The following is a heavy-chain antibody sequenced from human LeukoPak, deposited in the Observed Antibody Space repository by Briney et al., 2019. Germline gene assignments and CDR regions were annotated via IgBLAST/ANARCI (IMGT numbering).Heavy chain of an antibody. CDR2: ISYDGSNK. Sequence: PGRSLRLSCAASGFTFSSYAMHWVRQAPGKGLEWVAVISYDGSNKYYADSVKGRFTISRDNSKNTLYLQMNSLRAEDTAVYYCARDRYDIPWGQGTLVTVSS. D-gene: IGHD3-9*01. V-gene: IGHV3-30*04. CDR1: GFTFSSYA. CDR3: ARDRYDIP. J-gene: IGHJ5*02.